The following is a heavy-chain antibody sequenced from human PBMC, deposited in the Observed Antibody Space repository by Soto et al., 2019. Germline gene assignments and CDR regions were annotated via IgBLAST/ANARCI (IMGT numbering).Heavy chain of an antibody. Sequence: PGGSLRLSCAASGLTFSSYGMHWVRQAPGKGLEWVAVIWYDGSNKYYADSVKGRFTISRDNSKNTLYLQMNSLRAEDTAVYYCARRYDFWSGYYNGMDVWGQGXTVTVSS. D-gene: IGHD3-3*01. J-gene: IGHJ6*02. CDR1: GLTFSSYG. CDR2: IWYDGSNK. CDR3: ARRYDFWSGYYNGMDV. V-gene: IGHV3-33*01.